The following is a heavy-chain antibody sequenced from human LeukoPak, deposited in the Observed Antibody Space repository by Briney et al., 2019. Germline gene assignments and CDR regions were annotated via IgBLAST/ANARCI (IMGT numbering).Heavy chain of an antibody. CDR3: ARLSWFGELAPLDV. V-gene: IGHV1-8*01. J-gene: IGHJ6*02. D-gene: IGHD3-10*01. CDR2: MSPNSGNT. CDR1: GYTFTSYD. Sequence: ASVKVSCKASGYTFTSYDINWVRQATGQGLEWMGWMSPNSGNTGYAQKFQGRVTMTRNTSISTAYMELSSLRSEDTAVYYCARLSWFGELAPLDVWGQGTTVTVSS.